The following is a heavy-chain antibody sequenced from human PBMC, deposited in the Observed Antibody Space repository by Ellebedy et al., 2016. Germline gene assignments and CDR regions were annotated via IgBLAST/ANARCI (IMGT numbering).Heavy chain of an antibody. Sequence: SETLSLTXTVSGGSISSSSYYWGWIRQPPGQGLEWIGSIYYSGSTYYNPSLKSRVTISVDTSKNQFSLKLSSVTAADTAVYYCARQGPTTVTTPSWFDPWGQGTLVTVSS. CDR2: IYYSGST. CDR1: GGSISSSSYY. J-gene: IGHJ5*02. V-gene: IGHV4-39*01. D-gene: IGHD4-17*01. CDR3: ARQGPTTVTTPSWFDP.